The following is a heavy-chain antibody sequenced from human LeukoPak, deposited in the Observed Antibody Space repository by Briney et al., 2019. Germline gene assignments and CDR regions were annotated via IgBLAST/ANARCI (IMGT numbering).Heavy chain of an antibody. D-gene: IGHD3-22*01. CDR1: GYTFTSYD. CDR2: MNPNSGNT. J-gene: IGHJ4*02. CDR3: ADYYYDSSGYYAGDY. Sequence: ASVKVSCKASGYTFTSYDINWVRQATGQGLEWMGWMNPNSGNTGYAQKFQGRVTITRNTSISTAYMELSSLRSEDTAVYYCADYYYDSSGYYAGDYWGQGTLVTVSS. V-gene: IGHV1-8*03.